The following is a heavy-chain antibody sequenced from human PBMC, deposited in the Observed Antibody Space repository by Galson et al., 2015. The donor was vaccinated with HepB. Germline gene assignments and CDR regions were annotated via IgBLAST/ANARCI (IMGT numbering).Heavy chain of an antibody. CDR1: GGSISSSSYY. V-gene: IGHV4-39*01. Sequence: LSLTCTVSGGSISSSSYYWGWIRQPPGKGLEWIGSIYYSGSTYYNPSLKSRVTISVDTSKNQFSLKLSSVTAADTAVYYCATLTVPPNWFDPWGQGTLVTVSS. D-gene: IGHD1-1*01. CDR2: IYYSGST. CDR3: ATLTVPPNWFDP. J-gene: IGHJ5*02.